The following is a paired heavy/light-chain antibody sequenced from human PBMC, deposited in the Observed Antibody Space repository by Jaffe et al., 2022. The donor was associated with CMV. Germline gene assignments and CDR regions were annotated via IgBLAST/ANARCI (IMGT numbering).Heavy chain of an antibody. CDR3: ARLLWGYNYGRQYYFDS. D-gene: IGHD5-18*01. CDR1: GYTFTDYW. J-gene: IGHJ4*02. V-gene: IGHV5-51*01. Sequence: EVQLVQSGAEVREPGESLRISCKGSGYTFTDYWIAWVRQVPGKGLEWMGISYPGDFDTRYSPSFQGQVTFSADKSINTAYLQWGTLKASDSAVYYCARLLWGYNYGRQYYFDSWGQGTLVTVSS. CDR2: SYPGDFDT.
Light chain of an antibody. CDR3: TSFATTNFWV. CDR1: DNDIGSYNY. J-gene: IGLJ3*02. Sequence: QSALTQPASVSGSPGQSITVSCTGTDNDIGSYNYVSWYQQHPGTAPKLIIYDVNNRPSGVSHRFSGSKSGNTASLTISSLQTIDEADYYCTSFATTNFWVFGGGTKVTVL. CDR2: DVN. V-gene: IGLV2-14*03.